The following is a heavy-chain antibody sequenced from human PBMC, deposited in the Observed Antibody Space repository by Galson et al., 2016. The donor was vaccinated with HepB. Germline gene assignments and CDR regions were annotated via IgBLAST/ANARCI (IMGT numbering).Heavy chain of an antibody. CDR2: MTARGRDI. CDR3: TKDRDSGWRYWYSDL. J-gene: IGHJ2*01. CDR1: GFPFSIYA. Sequence: SLRLSCAASGFPFSIYAMAWVRQTPGKGLEWVSGMTARGRDIYYPDSVKGRFSISRDDSTNTLYLQMGRLRAEDTAVYYCTKDRDSGWRYWYSDLWGRGTRVTVSS. D-gene: IGHD6-19*01. V-gene: IGHV3-23*01.